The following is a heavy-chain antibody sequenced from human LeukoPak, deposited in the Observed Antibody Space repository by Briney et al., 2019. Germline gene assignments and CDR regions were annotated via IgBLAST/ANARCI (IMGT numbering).Heavy chain of an antibody. D-gene: IGHD4-23*01. V-gene: IGHV1-69*13. J-gene: IGHJ6*02. CDR3: ARDTSGVVHGGYYCYGMDV. Sequence: ASVKVSCKASGGTFISYAISWVRQAPGQGLEWMGGIIPIFGTANDAQKFQGRVTITADESTSTAYMELSSLRSEDTAVYYCARDTSGVVHGGYYCYGMDVWGQGTTVTVSS. CDR2: IIPIFGTA. CDR1: GGTFISYA.